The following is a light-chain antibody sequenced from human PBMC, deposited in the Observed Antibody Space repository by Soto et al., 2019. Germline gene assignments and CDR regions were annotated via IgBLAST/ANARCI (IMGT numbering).Light chain of an antibody. CDR2: EVD. Sequence: QSALTQPPSASGSPGQSVTISCTGTSSDVGGYNYVSWYQQHPGKAPKLIIYEVDKRPSGVPDRFSGSKSGNTASLTVSGLQAEDEVDYYCSSYAGSNNVVFGGGTKLTVL. V-gene: IGLV2-8*01. J-gene: IGLJ2*01. CDR1: SSDVGGYNY. CDR3: SSYAGSNNVV.